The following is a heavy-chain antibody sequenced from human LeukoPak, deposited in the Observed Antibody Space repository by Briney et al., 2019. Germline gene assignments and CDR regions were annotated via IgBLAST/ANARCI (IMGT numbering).Heavy chain of an antibody. V-gene: IGHV1-2*02. CDR2: INPNSGGT. Sequence: ASVKVSCKASGYTFTDYYIHWVRQAPGQGLEWLGWINPNSGGTSYAQKFQGRVTMTRDTSISTAYMELSRLRSDDTAVYYCARLTYYDFWSGYNYAFDIWGQGTMVTVSS. CDR1: GYTFTDYY. J-gene: IGHJ3*02. CDR3: ARLTYYDFWSGYNYAFDI. D-gene: IGHD3-3*01.